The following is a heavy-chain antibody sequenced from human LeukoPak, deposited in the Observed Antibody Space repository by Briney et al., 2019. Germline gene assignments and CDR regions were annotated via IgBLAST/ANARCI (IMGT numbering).Heavy chain of an antibody. D-gene: IGHD5-18*01. CDR2: IYYSGGT. J-gene: IGHJ3*02. V-gene: IGHV4-39*01. Sequence: SETLSLTCTVSGGSMSSSSYYWGWIRQPPGKGLEWIGSIYYSGGTYYNPSLQTRVTISVDTSKNQFSLKLSSVTAADTAVYYCARHEDTAYDDAFDIWGQGTMVTVSS. CDR1: GGSMSSSSYY. CDR3: ARHEDTAYDDAFDI.